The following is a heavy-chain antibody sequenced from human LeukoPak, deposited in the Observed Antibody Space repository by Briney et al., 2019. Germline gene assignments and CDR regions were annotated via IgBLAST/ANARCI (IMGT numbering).Heavy chain of an antibody. CDR1: GGSISSYY. V-gene: IGHV4-59*08. D-gene: IGHD1/OR15-1a*01. CDR2: IYYSGST. CDR3: ARSNKHEFYLWFDP. J-gene: IGHJ5*02. Sequence: SETLSLNCTVSGGSISSYYWSWIRQPPGKGLEWIGYIYYSGSTNYNPSLKSRVTISVDTSKNQFSLKLSSVTAADTAVYYCARSNKHEFYLWFDPWGQGTLVTVSS.